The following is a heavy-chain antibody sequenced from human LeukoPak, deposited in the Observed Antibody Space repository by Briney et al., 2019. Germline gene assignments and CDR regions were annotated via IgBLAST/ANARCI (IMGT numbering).Heavy chain of an antibody. CDR1: GGSISSGGSY. CDR3: ARGPSVDTAMVYNWFDP. V-gene: IGHV4-31*03. CDR2: IYYSGST. J-gene: IGHJ5*02. D-gene: IGHD5-18*01. Sequence: SETLSLTCTVSGGSISSGGSYWSWIRQHPGKGLEWIGYIYYSGSTYYNPSLKSRVTISVDTSKNQFSLKLSSVTAADTAVYYCARGPSVDTAMVYNWFDPWGQGTLVTVSS.